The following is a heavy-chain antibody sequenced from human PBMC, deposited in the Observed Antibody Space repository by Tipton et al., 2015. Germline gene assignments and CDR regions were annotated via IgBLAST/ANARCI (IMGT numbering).Heavy chain of an antibody. Sequence: TLSLTCAVYGGSFSGYYWSWIRQTPGKGLEWIGSISHSGNTYYNPSLKSRVTMSRDTSKNQFSLKLTSVTAADTAVYYCACQDYDSLTRDYQTVDYWGQGTLVTVSS. V-gene: IGHV4-34*01. CDR1: GGSFSGYY. CDR3: ACQDYDSLTRDYQTVDY. D-gene: IGHD3-9*01. CDR2: ISHSGNT. J-gene: IGHJ4*02.